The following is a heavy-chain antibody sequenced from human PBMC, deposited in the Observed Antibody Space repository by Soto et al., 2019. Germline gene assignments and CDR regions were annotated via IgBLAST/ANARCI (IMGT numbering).Heavy chain of an antibody. CDR3: ARGYRQSGYSSSWVFDY. D-gene: IGHD6-13*01. CDR2: MYYSGST. V-gene: IGHV4-31*03. J-gene: IGHJ4*02. CDR1: GGSINSGGYY. Sequence: QVQLRESGPGLVKPSQTLSLTCTVSGGSINSGGYYWNWIRQHPGKGLEWIGYMYYSGSTYYNPLRRSRVTRSADTSENQFSLKLCSVTAAATAVYFCARGYRQSGYSSSWVFDYWGEGTLVNVSS.